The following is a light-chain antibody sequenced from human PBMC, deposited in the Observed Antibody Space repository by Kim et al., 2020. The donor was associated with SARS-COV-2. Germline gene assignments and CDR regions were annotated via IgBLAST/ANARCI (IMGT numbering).Light chain of an antibody. V-gene: IGLV2-11*01. CDR1: SSDVGGFNY. CDR2: DVD. CDR3: CSYAGSYTFVV. Sequence: QSALTQPRSVSGSPGQSVTITCTGTSSDVGGFNYVSWYQQHPGKAPKFIIYDVDKGPSGVPDRFSGSKSGNTASLTISGLQAEDEADYYCCSYAGSYTFVVFGGGTQLTVL. J-gene: IGLJ2*01.